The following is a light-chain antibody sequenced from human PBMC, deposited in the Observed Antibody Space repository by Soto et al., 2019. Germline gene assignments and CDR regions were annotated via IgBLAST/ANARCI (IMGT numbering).Light chain of an antibody. CDR2: AAS. Sequence: DIRVTMSVSSLSSSKTDRVIITCRASQSISNHLNWYQQKPGKAPKLLIFAASSLQSGVPSRFSGSGSGTDFTLTISSLQPEDFATYYCNPSSSSRSIPFGQGT. J-gene: IGKJ5*01. CDR3: NPSSSSRSIP. CDR1: QSISNH. V-gene: IGKV1-39*01.